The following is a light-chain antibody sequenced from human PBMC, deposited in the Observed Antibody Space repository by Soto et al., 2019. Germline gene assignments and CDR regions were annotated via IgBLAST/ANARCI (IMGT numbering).Light chain of an antibody. CDR1: SSNIGEGFD. Sequence: QSVLTQPPSVSGAPGQRVTISCTGSSSNIGEGFDEHWYQQLPGTAPKLLIYGNTNRPSGVPDRFSGSKSGTSASLAITGLQADDEADYYCQSYDSSVTLRVFGTGTKLTVL. J-gene: IGLJ1*01. CDR3: QSYDSSVTLRV. V-gene: IGLV1-40*01. CDR2: GNT.